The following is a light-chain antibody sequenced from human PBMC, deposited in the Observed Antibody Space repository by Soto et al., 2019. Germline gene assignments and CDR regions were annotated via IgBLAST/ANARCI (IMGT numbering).Light chain of an antibody. CDR1: QSVSNN. V-gene: IGKV3-15*01. Sequence: EIVLTQSPGTLSLSPGERATLSCRASQSVSNNLAWYQQKPGQAPRLLMYGASTRATGIPARFSGSGSGTEFTLTISSLQSEDFAVYYCQQYNNWPPWTFGQGTKVDIK. J-gene: IGKJ1*01. CDR2: GAS. CDR3: QQYNNWPPWT.